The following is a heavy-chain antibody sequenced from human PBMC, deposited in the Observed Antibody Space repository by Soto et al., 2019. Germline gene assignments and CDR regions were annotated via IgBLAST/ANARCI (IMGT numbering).Heavy chain of an antibody. CDR3: ARLVWNTTPLFDP. V-gene: IGHV1-3*01. CDR2: INPGNGDT. D-gene: IGHD1-1*01. Sequence: GASVKVSCKDSGYTFTSNAMHWVRQAPGQRLEWMGWINPGNGDTKFSQQFLGRVSITRDTSASTAYMELSSLISEDTAVYYCARLVWNTTPLFDPWGQGTLVTVSS. CDR1: GYTFTSNA. J-gene: IGHJ5*02.